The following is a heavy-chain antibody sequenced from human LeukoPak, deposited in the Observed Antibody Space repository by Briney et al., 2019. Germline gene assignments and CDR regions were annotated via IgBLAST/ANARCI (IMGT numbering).Heavy chain of an antibody. CDR3: ARAPPHLYAPRDGVVVAALHFDY. J-gene: IGHJ4*02. V-gene: IGHV1-2*02. CDR1: GYTFTGYY. D-gene: IGHD2-15*01. CDR2: INPNSGGT. Sequence: ASVKVSCKASGYTFTGYYMHWVRQAPGQGLEWMGWINPNSGGTNYAQKFQGRVTMTRDKSIRTAYMELSRLTSDDTAVYYCARAPPHLYAPRDGVVVAALHFDYWGQGTLVTVSS.